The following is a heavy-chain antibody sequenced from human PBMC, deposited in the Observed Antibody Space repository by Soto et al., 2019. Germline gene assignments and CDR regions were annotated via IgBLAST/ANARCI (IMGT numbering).Heavy chain of an antibody. J-gene: IGHJ6*02. D-gene: IGHD3-3*01. CDR3: TTHSVTYYDFWSGYYWGGECGKYYYYYGMDV. Sequence: GGSLRLSCAASGFTFSNAWMNWVRQAPGKGLEWVGRIKSKTDGGTTDYAAPVKGRFTISRDESKNTLYLQMNSLKTEVTSVYYCTTHSVTYYDFWSGYYWGGECGKYYYYYGMDVWGQGTTVTVSS. CDR1: GFTFSNAW. V-gene: IGHV3-15*07. CDR2: IKSKTDGGTT.